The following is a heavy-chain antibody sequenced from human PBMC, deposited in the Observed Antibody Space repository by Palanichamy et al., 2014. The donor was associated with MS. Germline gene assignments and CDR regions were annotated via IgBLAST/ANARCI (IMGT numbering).Heavy chain of an antibody. Sequence: QVQLQESGPGLVKPSETLSLTCTVSGGSISSYYWSWIRQPPGKGLEWIGYIYYSGSTNYNPSLKSRVTISVDTSKNQFSLKLSSVTAADTAVYYCARGGKNYGSGSYEIDYWGQGTLVTVSS. CDR2: IYYSGST. J-gene: IGHJ4*02. CDR1: GGSISSYY. V-gene: IGHV4-59*01. CDR3: ARGGKNYGSGSYEIDY. D-gene: IGHD3-10*01.